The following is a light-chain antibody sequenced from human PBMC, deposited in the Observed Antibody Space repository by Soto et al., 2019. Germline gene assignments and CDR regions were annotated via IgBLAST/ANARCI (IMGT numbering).Light chain of an antibody. J-gene: IGKJ3*01. CDR1: QSVSGRY. CDR3: QQYESSPHN. V-gene: IGKV3-20*01. Sequence: EIVLTQSPGTLSLSPGERATLSCTASQSVSGRYLAWYQQKPGQAPRLLIEGASSRAAGIPDRFSGSESGPDFTLTISRVEPEDFAVYYCQQYESSPHNFGPGTRVEI. CDR2: GAS.